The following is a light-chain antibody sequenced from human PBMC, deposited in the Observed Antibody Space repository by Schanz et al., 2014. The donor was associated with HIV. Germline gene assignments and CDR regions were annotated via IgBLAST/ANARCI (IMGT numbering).Light chain of an antibody. J-gene: IGLJ3*02. CDR2: GVS. CDR3: SSFAGSNIPWV. V-gene: IGLV2-8*01. CDR1: SSDVGGYNY. Sequence: QSALTQPPSASGSPGQSVTISCTGTSSDVGGYNYVSWYQHHPGKAPKLMIYGVSNRPSGVSNRFSGSKSGNTASLTISGLQAEDEADYYCSSFAGSNIPWVFGGGTKLTVL.